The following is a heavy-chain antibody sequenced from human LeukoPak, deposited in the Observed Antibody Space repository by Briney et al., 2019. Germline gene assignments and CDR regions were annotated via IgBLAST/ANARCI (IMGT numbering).Heavy chain of an antibody. CDR2: IKQDGSDK. CDR3: ATYKNQLRTVYFDY. CDR1: GFTFSSYW. Sequence: GESLSLSCAVSGFTFSSYWMIWVRQAPAKGLEWVANIKQDGSDKNYVDSVKGRFTIYKDNAKNLLSLEMNGLRAEDTAVYYCATYKNQLRTVYFDYWGQGTLVTVSS. V-gene: IGHV3-7*02. D-gene: IGHD1-1*01. J-gene: IGHJ4*02.